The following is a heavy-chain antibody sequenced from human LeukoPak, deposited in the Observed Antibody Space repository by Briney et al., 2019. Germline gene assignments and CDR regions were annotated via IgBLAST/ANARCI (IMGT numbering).Heavy chain of an antibody. CDR1: GFTFSSYS. Sequence: PGRSLRLSCAASGFTFSSYSMNWAPQAPGKGLEWVSSISSSSSYIYYADSVKGRFTISRENAKNSLYLQMNSLRAEDTAVYYCARDSGSGLFDYWGQGTLVTVSS. V-gene: IGHV3-21*01. J-gene: IGHJ4*02. D-gene: IGHD6-19*01. CDR2: ISSSSSYI. CDR3: ARDSGSGLFDY.